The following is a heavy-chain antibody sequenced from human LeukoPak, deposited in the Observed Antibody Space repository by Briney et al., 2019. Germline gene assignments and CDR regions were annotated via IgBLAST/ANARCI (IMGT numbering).Heavy chain of an antibody. CDR1: GFTFSSYA. Sequence: GGSLSLSSTASGFTFSSYAMNWVRQAPGKGLEWGASIGDRPSATYYADSVKGRFTVSRDNSKNTLYLEMNSLRAEDTAVYYCVKDTIFTVDPFDYWGQGTLVTVSS. J-gene: IGHJ4*02. CDR2: IGDRPSAT. V-gene: IGHV3-21*01. D-gene: IGHD3-3*01. CDR3: VKDTIFTVDPFDY.